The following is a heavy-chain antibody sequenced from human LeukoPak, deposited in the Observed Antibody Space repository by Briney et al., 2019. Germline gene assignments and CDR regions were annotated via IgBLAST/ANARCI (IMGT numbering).Heavy chain of an antibody. Sequence: GGSLRLSCAASGFTFGSYSMIWVRQAPGKGLEGVSYISQSSDRIYHADSVKGRFTISRDNAKNSLYLQMDSLRVEDTAVYYCARDLLNDEGSSYFFDQWGQGTLVTVAS. CDR2: ISQSSDRI. D-gene: IGHD2-2*01. CDR3: ARDLLNDEGSSYFFDQ. CDR1: GFTFGSYS. J-gene: IGHJ4*02. V-gene: IGHV3-21*05.